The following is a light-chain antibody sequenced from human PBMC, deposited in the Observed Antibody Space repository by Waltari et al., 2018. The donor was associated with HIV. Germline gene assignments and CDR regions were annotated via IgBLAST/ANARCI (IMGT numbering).Light chain of an antibody. Sequence: EIVVRQSPATLSVSPGERATLPCRASQSVNSNLAWYQQTPGQVPRLLIYGASTRATAIPARFSGSGSETEFTLTISSLQSEDFAVYYCQQYNNWPGTFGQGTKVEIK. V-gene: IGKV3-15*01. CDR1: QSVNSN. J-gene: IGKJ1*01. CDR2: GAS. CDR3: QQYNNWPGT.